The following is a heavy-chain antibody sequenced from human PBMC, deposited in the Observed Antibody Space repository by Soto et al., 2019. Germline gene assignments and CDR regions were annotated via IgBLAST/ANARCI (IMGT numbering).Heavy chain of an antibody. CDR2: IDSSGVKK. CDR1: GFTFSGLY. J-gene: IGHJ6*02. V-gene: IGHV3-11*04. D-gene: IGHD3-10*01. CDR3: ARETYYYGSGSYYQNTYYHYVMDF. Sequence: GGSLRLSCAASGFTFSGLYMSWIRQAPGKGLEWVSCIDSSGVKKYYADSVKGRFTISRDNAKNSLYLQMNSLRAEDTAVYYCARETYYYGSGSYYQNTYYHYVMDFWGQGSTVIVSS.